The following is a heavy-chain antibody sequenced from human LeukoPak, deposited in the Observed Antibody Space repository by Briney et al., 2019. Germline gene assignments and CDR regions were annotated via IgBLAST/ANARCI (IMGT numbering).Heavy chain of an antibody. J-gene: IGHJ6*03. CDR2: IYTSGST. Sequence: SETLSLTCTVSGGSISSGSYYWSWIRQPAGKGLEWIGRIYTSGSTNYNPSLKSRVTMSVDTSKNQFSLKLSSVTAADTAVYYCARGTYYDILTGYYTYYYYYMDVWGKGTTVTISS. V-gene: IGHV4-61*02. CDR1: GGSISSGSYY. D-gene: IGHD3-9*01. CDR3: ARGTYYDILTGYYTYYYYYMDV.